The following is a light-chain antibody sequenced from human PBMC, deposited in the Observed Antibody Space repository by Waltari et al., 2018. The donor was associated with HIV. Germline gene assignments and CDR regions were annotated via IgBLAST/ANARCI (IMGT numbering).Light chain of an antibody. CDR2: DVI. Sequence: QSALTQPRSVSGSPGQSVAISCSEISSDFGGHHFVSWYQQQPGKAPKLIIYDVIKRPSGVPDRFSASLSGNTATLTISGLRAEDEADYYCCSYAGYTTFVFGSGTKVTVL. J-gene: IGLJ1*01. CDR3: CSYAGYTTFV. V-gene: IGLV2-11*01. CDR1: SSDFGGHHF.